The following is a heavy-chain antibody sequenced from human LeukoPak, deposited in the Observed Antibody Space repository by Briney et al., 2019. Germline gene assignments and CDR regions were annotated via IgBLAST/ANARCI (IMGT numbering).Heavy chain of an antibody. Sequence: SETLSLTCTVSGGSISSYYWSWIRQPPGKGLEWIGYIYYSGSTNYNPSLKSRVTISVDTSKNQFSLKLSSVTAADTAVYYCARDQRVGSGWQGYYFDYWGQGTLVTVSS. CDR2: IYYSGST. CDR3: ARDQRVGSGWQGYYFDY. V-gene: IGHV4-59*01. CDR1: GGSISSYY. J-gene: IGHJ4*02. D-gene: IGHD6-19*01.